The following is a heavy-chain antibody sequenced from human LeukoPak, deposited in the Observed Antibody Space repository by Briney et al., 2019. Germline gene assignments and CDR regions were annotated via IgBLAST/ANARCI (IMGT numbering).Heavy chain of an antibody. J-gene: IGHJ4*02. V-gene: IGHV4-59*01. CDR3: ARDSGSGWFYFDY. CDR1: GGSISSYY. CDR2: IHYSGST. D-gene: IGHD6-19*01. Sequence: SETLSLTCTVSGGSISSYYWSWTRQPPGKGLEWIAYIHYSGSTNYNPSLKSRLTISVDTSKNQFSLKLSSVTAADTAVYYCARDSGSGWFYFDYWGQGTLVTVSS.